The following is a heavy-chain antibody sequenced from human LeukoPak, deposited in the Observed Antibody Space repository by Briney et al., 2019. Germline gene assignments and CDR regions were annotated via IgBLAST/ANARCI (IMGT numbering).Heavy chain of an antibody. CDR1: GFTFSNFA. CDR3: ARENSRRDGYNSRDY. D-gene: IGHD5-24*01. CDR2: ISSSGSTI. Sequence: GGSLRLSCAASGFTFSNFAMHWVRQAPGRGLEWVSYISSSGSTIYYADSVKGRFTISRDNAKNSLYLQMNSLRAEDTAVYYCARENSRRDGYNSRDYWGQGTLVTVSS. J-gene: IGHJ4*02. V-gene: IGHV3-48*04.